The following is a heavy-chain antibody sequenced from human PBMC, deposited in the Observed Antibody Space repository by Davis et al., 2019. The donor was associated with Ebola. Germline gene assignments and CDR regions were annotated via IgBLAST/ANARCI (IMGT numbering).Heavy chain of an antibody. D-gene: IGHD4-17*01. CDR1: GGSITSGSYS. Sequence: MPSETLSLTCAVSGGSITSGSYSWSWIRQPPGKGLEWIGYIFHSGSTFYNPSLKSRVTISADRSNNQFSLQVTSVTAADTAVYYCAGYGDYFLGWGQGTRVTVSS. CDR3: AGYGDYFLG. J-gene: IGHJ4*02. CDR2: IFHSGST. V-gene: IGHV4-30-2*01.